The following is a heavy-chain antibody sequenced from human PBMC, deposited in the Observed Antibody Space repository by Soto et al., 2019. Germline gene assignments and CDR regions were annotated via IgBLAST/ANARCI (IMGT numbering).Heavy chain of an antibody. CDR2: IYWDDEK. CDR3: VHQEWNNNNFYFDL. CDR1: GVSLSTSGVA. D-gene: IGHD4-4*01. J-gene: IGHJ2*01. V-gene: IGHV2-5*02. Sequence: QIPLKESGPELVKPTQTLTLTCTFSGVSLSTSGVAVGWIRQPPGKALEWLSLIYWDDEKPYSPSLKSRLTITKDTSKNQVVLTMTHMDPVDTATYYCVHQEWNNNNFYFDLWGRGTLVTVSS.